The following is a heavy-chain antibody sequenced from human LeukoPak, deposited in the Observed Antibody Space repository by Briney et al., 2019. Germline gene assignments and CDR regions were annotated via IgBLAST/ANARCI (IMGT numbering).Heavy chain of an antibody. D-gene: IGHD1-7*01. CDR1: GGSFSGYY. CDR3: ARDQDNWNSLDY. J-gene: IGHJ4*02. CDR2: INHSGST. V-gene: IGHV4-34*01. Sequence: SETLSLTCAVYGGSFSGYYWSWIRQPPGKGLEWIGEINHSGSTNYNPSLKSRVTISVDKSKNQFSLKLSSVTAADTAVYYCARDQDNWNSLDYWGQGTLVTVSS.